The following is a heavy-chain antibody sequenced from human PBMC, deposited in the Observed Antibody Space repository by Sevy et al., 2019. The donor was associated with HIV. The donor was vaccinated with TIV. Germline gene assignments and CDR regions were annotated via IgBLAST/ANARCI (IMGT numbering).Heavy chain of an antibody. Sequence: GGSLRLSCAASGFTVGSNYMSWVRQAPGKGLEWVSIIYSGVTTSYADSVKGLFTISRDNSKNTLYLQMNSLRAEDTAVYYCARVSVYYYDSSGYYTTGKAFDIWGQRTMVTVSS. D-gene: IGHD3-22*01. CDR2: IYSGVTT. CDR3: ARVSVYYYDSSGYYTTGKAFDI. CDR1: GFTVGSNY. V-gene: IGHV3-53*01. J-gene: IGHJ3*02.